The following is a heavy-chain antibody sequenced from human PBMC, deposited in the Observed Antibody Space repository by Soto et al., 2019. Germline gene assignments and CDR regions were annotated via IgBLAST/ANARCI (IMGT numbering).Heavy chain of an antibody. CDR1: GFTFSRYG. Sequence: EMQLVESGGGLVKPGGSLRLSCAASGFTFSRYGMNWLRQAPGKGLEWVASISSSTSYVYYADSVKGRFSISRDNAKNILYLEMYALRIEDTAVYYCARDPSEGRVGNWFESWGQGTLVTVSS. CDR2: ISSSTSYV. J-gene: IGHJ5*01. CDR3: ARDPSEGRVGNWFES. V-gene: IGHV3-21*06. D-gene: IGHD2-2*01.